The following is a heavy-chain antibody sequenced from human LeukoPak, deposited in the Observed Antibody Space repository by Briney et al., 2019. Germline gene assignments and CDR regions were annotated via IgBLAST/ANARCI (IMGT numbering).Heavy chain of an antibody. CDR2: IYYSGST. CDR3: ARAATVRSMIVVARRGRWFDP. CDR1: GDSISSYY. V-gene: IGHV4-59*12. D-gene: IGHD3-22*01. J-gene: IGHJ5*02. Sequence: SSETLSLTCTVSGDSISSYYWSWIRQPPGKGLEWIGYIYYSGSTNYNPSLKSRVTISVDTSKNQFSLKLSSVTAADTAVYYCARAATVRSMIVVARRGRWFDPWGQGTLVTVSS.